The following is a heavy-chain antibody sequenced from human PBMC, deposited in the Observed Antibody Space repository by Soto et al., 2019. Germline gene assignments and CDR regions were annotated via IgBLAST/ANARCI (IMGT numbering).Heavy chain of an antibody. V-gene: IGHV4-31*03. CDR2: IYYSGST. Sequence: QVQLQESGPGLVKPSQTLSLTCTVSGGSMNSGGYYWSWIRQHPGKGLEWIGYIYYSGSTYYNPSLKSRVTISVDTSKNQFSLKLSSVTAADTAVYYCARGGRRSPGMDVWGQGTTLTVSS. J-gene: IGHJ6*02. CDR1: GGSMNSGGYY. CDR3: ARGGRRSPGMDV.